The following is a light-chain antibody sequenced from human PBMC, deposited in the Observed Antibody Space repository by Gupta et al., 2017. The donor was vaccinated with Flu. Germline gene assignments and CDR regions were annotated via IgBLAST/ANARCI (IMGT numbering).Light chain of an antibody. Sequence: DIQLTQSPSFLSASVGDRVTITCQASQAVTSFLAWYQQKPGKAPNLLIYAASTLQTGVPSRFSGSGSGTEFTLTISSLQPEDFATYYCQQLAVYPFTFGPGTKVDIK. CDR3: QQLAVYPFT. V-gene: IGKV1-9*01. CDR1: QAVTSF. J-gene: IGKJ3*01. CDR2: AAS.